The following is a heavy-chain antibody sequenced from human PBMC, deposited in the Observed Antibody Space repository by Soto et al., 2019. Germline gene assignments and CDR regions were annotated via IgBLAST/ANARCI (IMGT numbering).Heavy chain of an antibody. CDR3: VYYCAISNYGGDDYFQYDLDV. CDR1: GYRFTGYG. CDR2: INPKSGAS. V-gene: IGHV1-2*02. J-gene: IGHJ6*01. Sequence: SVKVSCKASGYRFTGYGLHWVRQAPGLGLQWMGWINPKSGASVYAQECQGRVTMTREMSTNTAYLELSGLRSDDTADDTAVYYCAISNYGGDDYFQYDLDVWGQGTTVTVSS. D-gene: IGHD2-21*02.